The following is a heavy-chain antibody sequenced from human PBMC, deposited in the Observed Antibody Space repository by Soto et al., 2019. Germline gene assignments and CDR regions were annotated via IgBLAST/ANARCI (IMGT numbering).Heavy chain of an antibody. CDR1: GGSFSGYY. V-gene: IGHV4-34*01. J-gene: IGHJ4*02. D-gene: IGHD3-9*01. Sequence: PSETLSLTCAVYGGSFSGYYWSWIRQPPGKGLEWIGEINHSGSTNYNPSLKSRVTISVDTSKNQFSLKLSSVTAADTAVYYCARASGGYFDWLRLRYFDYWGQGTLVTVSS. CDR2: INHSGST. CDR3: ARASGGYFDWLRLRYFDY.